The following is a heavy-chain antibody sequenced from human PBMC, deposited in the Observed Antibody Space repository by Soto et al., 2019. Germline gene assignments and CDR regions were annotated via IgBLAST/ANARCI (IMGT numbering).Heavy chain of an antibody. D-gene: IGHD1-26*01. V-gene: IGHV3-74*01. CDR2: INSDGSST. CDR1: GFTFSSYW. Sequence: EVQLVESGGGLVQPGGSLRLSCAASGFTFSSYWMHWVRQAPGKGLVWVSRINSDGSSTSYADSVKGRFTISRDNAKNTLYLQMNSLRAEDTAVYYCGRGGSLTWYFDLWGRGTLVTVSS. CDR3: GRGGSLTWYFDL. J-gene: IGHJ2*01.